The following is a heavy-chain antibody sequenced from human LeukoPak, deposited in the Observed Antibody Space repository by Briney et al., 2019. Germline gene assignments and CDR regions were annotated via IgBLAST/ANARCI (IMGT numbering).Heavy chain of an antibody. CDR1: GGSISSSSYY. Sequence: PSETLSLTCTVSGGSISSSSYYWGWIRQPPGKGLEWIGSIYYSGSTYYNPSLKSRVTISVDTSKNQFSLKLSSVTAADTAVYYCARHGYYYYMDVWGKGTTVTVSS. V-gene: IGHV4-39*01. CDR2: IYYSGST. CDR3: ARHGYYYYMDV. J-gene: IGHJ6*03.